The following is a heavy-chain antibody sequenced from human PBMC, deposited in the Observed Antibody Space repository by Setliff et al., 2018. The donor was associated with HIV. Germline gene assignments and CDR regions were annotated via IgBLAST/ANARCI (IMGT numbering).Heavy chain of an antibody. J-gene: IGHJ6*02. D-gene: IGHD7-27*01. Sequence: SGPTLVNPTQTLTLTCTFSGFSLSTSGMCVSWIRQPPRKALEWLARIDWDDDKYYSTSLKTRLTISKDTSKNQVVLTMTDMDPVDTATYYCARIPGAHYYYYGMDVWGQGTTVTVSS. V-gene: IGHV2-70*11. CDR1: GFSLSTSGMC. CDR2: IDWDDDK. CDR3: ARIPGAHYYYYGMDV.